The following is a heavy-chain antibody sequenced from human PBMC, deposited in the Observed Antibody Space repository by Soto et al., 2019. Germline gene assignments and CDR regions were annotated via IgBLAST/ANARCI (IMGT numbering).Heavy chain of an antibody. CDR1: GGTFSSYA. V-gene: IGHV1-69*06. CDR2: IIPIFGTA. J-gene: IGHJ5*02. CDR3: ARDGGWLQLNCWFDP. D-gene: IGHD5-12*01. Sequence: QVQLVQSGAEVKKPGSSVKVSGKAYGGTFSSYAISWVRQAHGQGLEWMGGIIPIFGTANYAQKFQGRVTITADKSTSTAYMELSSLRSEDTAMYSCARDGGWLQLNCWFDPWGQGTLVTVSS.